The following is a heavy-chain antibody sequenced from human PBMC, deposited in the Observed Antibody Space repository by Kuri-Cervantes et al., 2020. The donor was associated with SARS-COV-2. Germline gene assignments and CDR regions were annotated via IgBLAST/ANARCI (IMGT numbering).Heavy chain of an antibody. CDR2: IYYSGST. V-gene: IGHV4-59*11. CDR1: GGSISSHY. D-gene: IGHD3-3*01. CDR3: ARDLGLTTGELEWYY. Sequence: SETLSLTCTVSGGSISSHYWSWIRQPPGKGLEWIGYIYYSGSTNYNTSLKSRVTISVDTSQNQFSLKLSSVTAADTAVYYCARDLGLTTGELEWYYWGQGTLVTVSS. J-gene: IGHJ4*02.